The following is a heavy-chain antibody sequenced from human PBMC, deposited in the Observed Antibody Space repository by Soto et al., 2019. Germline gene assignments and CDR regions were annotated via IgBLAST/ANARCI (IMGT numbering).Heavy chain of an antibody. V-gene: IGHV1-69*01. J-gene: IGHJ4*02. Sequence: VKVSCKASGGSFSNFGISWVRQAPGQGLEWMGGIVPVFGRPNYAQRFRGRLTITADESTSTGYMELTSLRSDDTAVYYCAREGSGYNFWGQGTQVTVSS. CDR2: IVPVFGRP. CDR1: GGSFSNFG. CDR3: AREGSGYNF. D-gene: IGHD6-25*01.